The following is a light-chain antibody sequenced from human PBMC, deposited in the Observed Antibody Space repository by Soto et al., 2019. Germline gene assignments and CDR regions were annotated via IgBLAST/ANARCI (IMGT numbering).Light chain of an antibody. CDR3: QQYNSYSPLT. V-gene: IGKV1-5*03. Sequence: DIQMTQSPSTLSASVGDRVTITCRASQSISSWLAWYRQKPGKAPKLLIYKASSLESGVPSRFSGSGSGTEFTLTISSLQPDDFATYYCQQYNSYSPLTFGGGTKVDIK. CDR1: QSISSW. J-gene: IGKJ4*01. CDR2: KAS.